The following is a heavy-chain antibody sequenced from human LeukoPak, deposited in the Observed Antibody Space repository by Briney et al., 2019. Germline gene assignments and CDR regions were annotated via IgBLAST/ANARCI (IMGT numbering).Heavy chain of an antibody. J-gene: IGHJ6*04. CDR1: GFTFSSYE. CDR3: AELGITMIGGV. V-gene: IGHV3-48*03. CDR2: ISSSGSTI. Sequence: WGSLRLSCAASGFTFSSYEMNWVRQAPGKGLEWVSYISSSGSTIYYADSVKGRFTISRDNAKDSLYLQMNSLRAEDTTVYYCAELGITMIGGVWGKGTTVTISS. D-gene: IGHD3-10*02.